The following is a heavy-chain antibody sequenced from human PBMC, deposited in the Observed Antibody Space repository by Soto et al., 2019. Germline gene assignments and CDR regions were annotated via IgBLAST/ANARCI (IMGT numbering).Heavy chain of an antibody. V-gene: IGHV4-39*01. CDR2: IYYSGST. CDR3: ARQGYYYYMDV. CDR1: GGSISSSSYY. J-gene: IGHJ6*03. Sequence: SETLSLTCTVSGGSISSSSYYWGWIRQPPGKGLEWIGSIYYSGSTYYNPSLKSRVTISVDTSKNQFSLKLSSVTAADTAVYYCARQGYYYYMDVWGKGTTVTVSS.